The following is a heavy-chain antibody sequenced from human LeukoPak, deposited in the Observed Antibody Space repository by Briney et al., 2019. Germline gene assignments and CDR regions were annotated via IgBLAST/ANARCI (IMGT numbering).Heavy chain of an antibody. CDR1: GGSFSGYY. Sequence: PSETLSLTCAVYGGSFSGYYWSWIRQPPGKGLEWIGEINHSGSTNYNPSLKSRVTISVDTSKNQFSLKLSSVTAADTAVYYCARDSVRAGPYCSSTSCWNYYYYGMDVWGQGTTVTVSS. CDR2: INHSGST. D-gene: IGHD2-2*01. J-gene: IGHJ6*02. V-gene: IGHV4-34*01. CDR3: ARDSVRAGPYCSSTSCWNYYYYGMDV.